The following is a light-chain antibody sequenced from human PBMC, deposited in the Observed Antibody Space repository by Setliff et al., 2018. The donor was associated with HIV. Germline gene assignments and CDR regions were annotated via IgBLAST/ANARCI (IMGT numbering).Light chain of an antibody. CDR3: SSFTSTTTLV. Sequence: QSVLTQPASVSGSPGQSITISCTGTSSDVGSYNYVSWHQQHPGKAPKLMISEVSNRPSGVSNRFSGSKSDNTASLTISGLQAEDEADYFCSSFTSTTTLVFGTGTKVTVL. CDR2: EVS. J-gene: IGLJ1*01. V-gene: IGLV2-14*01. CDR1: SSDVGSYNY.